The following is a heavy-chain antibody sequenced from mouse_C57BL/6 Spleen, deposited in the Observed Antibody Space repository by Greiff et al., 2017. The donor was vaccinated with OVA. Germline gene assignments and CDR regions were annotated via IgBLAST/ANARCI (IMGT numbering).Heavy chain of an antibody. CDR2: ISDGGGYT. V-gene: IGHV5-4*01. Sequence: EVMLVESGGGLVKPGGSLKLSCAASGFTFSSYAMSWVRQTPEKRLEWVATISDGGGYTYYPDNVKGRFTISRDNATNHLYMQMSHLKSEDTAIEYCAREGAGTLYAMDYWGQGTSVTVSS. D-gene: IGHD3-3*01. CDR1: GFTFSSYA. J-gene: IGHJ4*01. CDR3: AREGAGTLYAMDY.